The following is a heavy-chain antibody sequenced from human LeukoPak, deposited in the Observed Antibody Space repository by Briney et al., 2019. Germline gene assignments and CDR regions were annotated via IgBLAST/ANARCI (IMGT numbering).Heavy chain of an antibody. J-gene: IGHJ5*02. D-gene: IGHD2-2*01. CDR1: GFTFGDYA. CDR2: IRSKAYGGTT. Sequence: GGSLRLSCTASGFTFGDYAMSWVRQGPGKGLGWGGFIRSKAYGGTTEYAASGKGRLTISRDDSKSIAYLQMNSLKTQDTAVYYCTRIVPAATWGQGTLVTVSS. CDR3: TRIVPAAT. V-gene: IGHV3-49*04.